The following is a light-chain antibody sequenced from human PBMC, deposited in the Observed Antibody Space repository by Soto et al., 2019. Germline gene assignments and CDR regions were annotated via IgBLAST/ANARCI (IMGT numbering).Light chain of an antibody. J-gene: IGKJ2*01. V-gene: IGKV3-11*01. CDR2: DVS. CDR3: QQRNRWPPVYT. CDR1: QSTSSY. Sequence: EIVLTQSPATLSLSPGERATPSCKTSQSTSSYLAWYQHRPGQTPRLLIYDVSNRATGIPARFSGSGSGTDFTLTISSLEPEDFAVYYCQQRNRWPPVYTFGQGTKLEI.